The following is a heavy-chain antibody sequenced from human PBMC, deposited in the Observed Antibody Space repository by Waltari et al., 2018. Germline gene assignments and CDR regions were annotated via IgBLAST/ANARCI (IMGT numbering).Heavy chain of an antibody. CDR2: IIPILGIA. V-gene: IGHV1-69*04. CDR3: ARVGPPGSGYLGY. CDR1: GGTFSSYA. Sequence: QVQLVQSGAEVKKPGSSVKVSCKASGGTFSSYAISWVRQAPGQGLEWMGGIIPILGIANSAQKFQGRVTITADDSTSTAYMELSSLRSEDTAVYYCARVGPPGSGYLGYWGQGTLVTVSS. J-gene: IGHJ4*02. D-gene: IGHD3-22*01.